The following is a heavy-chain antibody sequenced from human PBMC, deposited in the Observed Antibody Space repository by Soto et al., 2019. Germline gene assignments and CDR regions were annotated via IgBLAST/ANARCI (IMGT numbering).Heavy chain of an antibody. V-gene: IGHV1-2*04. CDR1: GYTFTGYY. CDR2: INPNSVGT. Sequence: ASVKVSCKASGYTFTGYYMHWVRQAPGQGLEWMGWINPNSVGTNYAQKFQGWVTMTRDTSISTAYMELSRLRSDDTAVYYCARERDRYNTLDYWGQGTLVTISS. CDR3: ARERDRYNTLDY. D-gene: IGHD1-1*01. J-gene: IGHJ4*02.